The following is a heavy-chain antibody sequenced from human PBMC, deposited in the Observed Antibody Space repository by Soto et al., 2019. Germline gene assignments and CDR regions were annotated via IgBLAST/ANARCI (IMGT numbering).Heavy chain of an antibody. CDR1: GGTFSSYA. J-gene: IGHJ6*02. CDR2: IIPIFGTA. V-gene: IGHV1-69*01. Sequence: VKVSCKASGGTFSSYAISWVRQAPGQGLEWMGGIIPIFGTANYAQKFQGRVTITADESTSTAYMELSSLRSEDTAVYYCAKGYCSGGSCLKPPGYYYGMDVWGQGTTVTVSS. CDR3: AKGYCSGGSCLKPPGYYYGMDV. D-gene: IGHD2-15*01.